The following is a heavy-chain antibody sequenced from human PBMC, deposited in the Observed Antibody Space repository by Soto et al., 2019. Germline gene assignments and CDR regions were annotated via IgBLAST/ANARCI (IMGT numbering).Heavy chain of an antibody. Sequence: GGSLRLSCAASGFKFSNYAMSWVRQAPGKGLEWVSLISATGGGTYYADSVEGRFTISRDNSHNTLYLQVHSLTAEDTAVYYCAKDRRAGGNSAFYFDFWGQGAQVTVSS. V-gene: IGHV3-23*01. J-gene: IGHJ4*02. CDR2: ISATGGGT. CDR1: GFKFSNYA. D-gene: IGHD3-16*01. CDR3: AKDRRAGGNSAFYFDF.